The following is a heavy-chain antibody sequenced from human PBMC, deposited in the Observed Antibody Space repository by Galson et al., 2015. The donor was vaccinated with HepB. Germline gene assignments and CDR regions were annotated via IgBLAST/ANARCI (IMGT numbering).Heavy chain of an antibody. CDR1: GFTFSSYA. V-gene: IGHV3-30*04. CDR3: ANLYDIPDY. D-gene: IGHD3-9*01. Sequence: SLRLSCAASGFTFSSYAMHWVRQAPGKGLEWVAVISYDGSNKYYADSVKGRFTISRDNSKNTLYLQMNSLRAEDTAVYYCANLYDIPDYWGQGTLVTVSS. CDR2: ISYDGSNK. J-gene: IGHJ4*02.